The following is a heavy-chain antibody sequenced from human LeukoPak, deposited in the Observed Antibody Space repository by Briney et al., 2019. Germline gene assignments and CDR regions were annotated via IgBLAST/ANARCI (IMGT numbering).Heavy chain of an antibody. CDR2: IIPIFGTA. Sequence: SVKVSCKASGGTFTSYAISWVRQAPGQGLEWLGGIIPIFGTANYAQKFQGRVTITADESTSTAYMELSSLRSEDTAVYYCARDRYGLGGYYYYYMDVWGKGTTVTISS. V-gene: IGHV1-69*01. CDR3: ARDRYGLGGYYYYYMDV. CDR1: GGTFTSYA. D-gene: IGHD3-10*01. J-gene: IGHJ6*03.